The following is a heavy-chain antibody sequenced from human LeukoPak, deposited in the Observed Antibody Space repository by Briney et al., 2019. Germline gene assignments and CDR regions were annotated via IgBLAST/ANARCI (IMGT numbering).Heavy chain of an antibody. J-gene: IGHJ4*02. D-gene: IGHD3-22*01. Sequence: GESLKISCKGSGYSFTSYWIGWVRQMPGKGLEWMGIIYPGDSDTRYSPSFQGQVTISADKSISTAYLQWSSLKASDTAMYYCARGAIDYDSSGYYKYYFDYWGQGTLVTVSS. CDR1: GYSFTSYW. CDR2: IYPGDSDT. CDR3: ARGAIDYDSSGYYKYYFDY. V-gene: IGHV5-51*01.